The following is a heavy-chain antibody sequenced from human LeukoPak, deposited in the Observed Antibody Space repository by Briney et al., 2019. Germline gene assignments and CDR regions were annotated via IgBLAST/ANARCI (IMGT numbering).Heavy chain of an antibody. CDR1: GFTFSYYG. Sequence: GGSLRLSCAASGFTFSYYGMHWVRQAPGKGLEWVAVIWYDGSNKYYADSVKGRFTISRDNSKNTLYLQMNSLRAEDTAVYYCARDDDSSSSIDYWGQGTLVTVSS. V-gene: IGHV3-33*01. CDR2: IWYDGSNK. D-gene: IGHD6-6*01. CDR3: ARDDDSSSSIDY. J-gene: IGHJ4*02.